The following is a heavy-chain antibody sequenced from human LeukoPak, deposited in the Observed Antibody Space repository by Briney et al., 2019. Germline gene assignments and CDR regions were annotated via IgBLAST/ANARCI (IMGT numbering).Heavy chain of an antibody. J-gene: IGHJ4*02. V-gene: IGHV1-2*04. CDR3: ARGRSGGSWSDY. CDR1: GYTFTNYY. CDR2: INPNSGGT. D-gene: IGHD2-15*01. Sequence: ASVRVSCKASGYTFTNYYLSWVRQAPGQGLEGMGWINPNSGGTNYAQKFQDWVTMTSDTSISTAYMELSSLRSDDTAVYYCARGRSGGSWSDYWGQGTLVTVSS.